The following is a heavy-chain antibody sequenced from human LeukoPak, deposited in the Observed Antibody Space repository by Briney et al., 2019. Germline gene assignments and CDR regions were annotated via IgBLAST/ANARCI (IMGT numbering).Heavy chain of an antibody. CDR1: GYTFTGYY. Sequence: ASVKVSCKASGYTFTGYYMHWVRQAPGQGLEWMGRINPNRGGTNYAQKFQGRVTMTRDTSISTACMELSRLRSDDTAVYYCECSSSYGMDVWGQGTTVTVSS. CDR3: ECSSSYGMDV. J-gene: IGHJ6*02. V-gene: IGHV1-2*06. CDR2: INPNRGGT. D-gene: IGHD6-6*01.